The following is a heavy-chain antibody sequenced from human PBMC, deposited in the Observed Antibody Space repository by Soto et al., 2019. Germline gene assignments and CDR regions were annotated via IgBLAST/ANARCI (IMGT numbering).Heavy chain of an antibody. V-gene: IGHV4-31*01. CDR1: GGSINSGGYY. D-gene: IGHD6-13*01. Sequence: QVQLQESGPGLVKPSQTLSLICTVSGGSINSGGYYWNWIRQHPGKGLEWLGYIFYSGSTYYNPFVRSPVTISADTSENQFSLNLSSVTAADTAVYFCARGYRQSGYSSSWVFDYWGQGTLVNVSS. CDR2: IFYSGST. J-gene: IGHJ4*02. CDR3: ARGYRQSGYSSSWVFDY.